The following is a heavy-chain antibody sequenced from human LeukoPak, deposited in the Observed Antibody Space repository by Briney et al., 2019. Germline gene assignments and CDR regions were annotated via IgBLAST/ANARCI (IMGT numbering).Heavy chain of an antibody. D-gene: IGHD6-13*01. CDR1: GYTFTSYD. J-gene: IGHJ4*02. V-gene: IGHV1-8*01. CDR3: ARVLIAAAADY. CDR2: MNPNSGNT. Sequence: GASVKVSCKASGYTFTSYDINWVRQATGQGLEWMGWMNPNSGNTGYAQKFQGRVTMTRDTSTSTVYMELSSLRSEDTAVYYCARVLIAAAADYWGQGTLVTVSS.